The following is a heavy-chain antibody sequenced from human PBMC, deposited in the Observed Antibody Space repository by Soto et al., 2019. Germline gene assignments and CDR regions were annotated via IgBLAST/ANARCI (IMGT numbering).Heavy chain of an antibody. CDR1: GLTISGKKY. CDR2: LYDVDGS. J-gene: IGHJ3*01. V-gene: IGHV3-53*01. Sequence: DVQLVESGGGLIQPGESLRLSCAAFGLTISGKKYVAWVRQAPGKGLEWVSALYDVDGSFYADSLTGRFTTSSDSSKTTVYLQMNGLRPDDTAVYYCATWHEREHAFDVWGQGTTVTISS. D-gene: IGHD1-1*01. CDR3: ATWHEREHAFDV.